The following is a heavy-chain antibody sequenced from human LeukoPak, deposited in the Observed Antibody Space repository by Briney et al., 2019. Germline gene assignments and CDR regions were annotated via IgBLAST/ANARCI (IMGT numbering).Heavy chain of an antibody. Sequence: GGSLRLSCAASGFIFSDYGMHWVRQAPGKGLEWVSGISWNSDILDYANSVKGRFTISRDNAKNSLHLQMNNLRPEDTALYYCAKDRYSSTWTYFDYWGQGILVVVSS. J-gene: IGHJ4*02. CDR1: GFIFSDYG. D-gene: IGHD6-13*01. CDR2: ISWNSDIL. V-gene: IGHV3-9*01. CDR3: AKDRYSSTWTYFDY.